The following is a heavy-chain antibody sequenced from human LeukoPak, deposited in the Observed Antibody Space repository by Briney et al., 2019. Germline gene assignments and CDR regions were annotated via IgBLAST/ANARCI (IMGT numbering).Heavy chain of an antibody. D-gene: IGHD6-19*01. V-gene: IGHV3-30-3*01. CDR1: GFTFGSYA. CDR2: ISYDGSNK. J-gene: IGHJ4*02. CDR3: ARDGEHSSGPLGVNFDY. Sequence: PGGSLRLSCAASGFTFGSYAMHWVRQAPGKGLEWVAVISYDGSNKYYADSVKGRFTISRDNSKNTLYLQMNSLRAEDTAVYYCARDGEHSSGPLGVNFDYWGQGTLVTVSS.